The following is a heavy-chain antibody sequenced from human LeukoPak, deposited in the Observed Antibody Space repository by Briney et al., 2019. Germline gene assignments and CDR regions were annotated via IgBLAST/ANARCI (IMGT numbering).Heavy chain of an antibody. D-gene: IGHD1-26*01. CDR2: ISWNSGSI. Sequence: GGFLRLSFAASGFTLCDFAMHWGRPAPGEGPGWGSGISWNSGSIGYADSVKGRFTISRDNAKNSLYLQMNSLRAEDTALYYCAKDGGSYNLYAFNIWGQGTMVTVSS. V-gene: IGHV3-9*01. CDR1: GFTLCDFA. CDR3: AKDGGSYNLYAFNI. J-gene: IGHJ3*02.